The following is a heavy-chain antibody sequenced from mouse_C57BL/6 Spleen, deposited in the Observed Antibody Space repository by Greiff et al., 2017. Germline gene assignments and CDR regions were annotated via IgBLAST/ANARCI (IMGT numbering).Heavy chain of an antibody. Sequence: EVKLVESGGGLVQPGGSLSLSCAASGFTFTDYYMSWVRQPPGKALEWLGFIRNKANGYTTEYSASVKGRFPISRDNSQSILYLQLNALRAEDSATYHCARYTGRARGAMDYWGKGTSVTVSS. CDR1: GFTFTDYY. V-gene: IGHV7-3*01. D-gene: IGHD1-1*01. J-gene: IGHJ4*01. CDR3: ARYTGRARGAMDY. CDR2: IRNKANGYTT.